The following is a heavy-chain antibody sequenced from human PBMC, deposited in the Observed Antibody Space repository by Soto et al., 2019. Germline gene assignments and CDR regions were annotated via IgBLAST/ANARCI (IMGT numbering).Heavy chain of an antibody. CDR1: GGSISISSYY. J-gene: IGHJ4*02. CDR2: IYYSGST. V-gene: IGHV4-39*01. D-gene: IGHD1-26*01. CDR3: ARGPQIWDLSFDY. Sequence: PSDTLSLTCTVSGGSISISSYYWGWIRQPPGKGLEWIGSIYYSGSTYYNPSLKSRVTISVDTSKNQFSLKLSSVTAADTAVYYCARGPQIWDLSFDYWGQGTLVTVSS.